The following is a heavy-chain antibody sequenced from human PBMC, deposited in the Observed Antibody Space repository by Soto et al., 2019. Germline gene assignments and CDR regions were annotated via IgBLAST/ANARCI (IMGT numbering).Heavy chain of an antibody. Sequence: QVQLQESGPGLVKPSQTLSLTCTVSGGSISSGDYYWSWIRQPPGKGLEWIGYIYYSGSTYYNPSLKSRVTISVDTYKNQFSLKLSSVTAADTAVYYCARVPTYYYGSGSYSGNWFDPWGQGTLVTVSS. CDR3: ARVPTYYYGSGSYSGNWFDP. V-gene: IGHV4-30-4*01. J-gene: IGHJ5*02. CDR2: IYYSGST. CDR1: GGSISSGDYY. D-gene: IGHD3-10*01.